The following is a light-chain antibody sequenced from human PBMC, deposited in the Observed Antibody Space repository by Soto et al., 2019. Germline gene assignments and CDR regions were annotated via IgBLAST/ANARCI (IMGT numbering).Light chain of an antibody. J-gene: IGKJ2*01. CDR1: QDISDY. CDR2: AAS. CDR3: QQTYRIPYT. Sequence: DLQMTQSPSPLSASVGDRVTITCRASQDISDYLNWYQQRPGQAPKLLIYAASNLQSGVPSRFTGSESGTDFTLTISSLQPEDFATFYCQQTYRIPYTFGQGTRVEI. V-gene: IGKV1-39*01.